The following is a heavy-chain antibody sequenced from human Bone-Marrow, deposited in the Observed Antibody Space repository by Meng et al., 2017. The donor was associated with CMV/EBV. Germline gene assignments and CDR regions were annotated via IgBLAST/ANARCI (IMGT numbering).Heavy chain of an antibody. Sequence: GESLKISCAASGFPFDDYAMHWVRQAPGKGLVWVSRINSDGSSTSYADSVKGRFTISRDNAKNTLYLQMNSLRAEDTAVYYCASENSITIFGVVTNYGMDVWGQGTTVTVSS. D-gene: IGHD3-3*01. CDR1: GFPFDDYA. CDR2: INSDGSST. CDR3: ASENSITIFGVVTNYGMDV. J-gene: IGHJ6*02. V-gene: IGHV3-74*01.